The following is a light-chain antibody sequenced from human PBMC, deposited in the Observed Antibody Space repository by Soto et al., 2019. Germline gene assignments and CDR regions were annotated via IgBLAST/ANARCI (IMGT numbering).Light chain of an antibody. CDR2: GAS. CDR1: QSVSSNY. Sequence: EIVLTQSPGTLSLSPGERATLSCRASQSVSSNYLAWYQQKPGQAPRLLMYGASSRATGIPDRFSGSGSGTDFTLTISRLEPEDFAVYYCQHYVTSPWTFGQGTKVEIK. J-gene: IGKJ1*01. V-gene: IGKV3-20*01. CDR3: QHYVTSPWT.